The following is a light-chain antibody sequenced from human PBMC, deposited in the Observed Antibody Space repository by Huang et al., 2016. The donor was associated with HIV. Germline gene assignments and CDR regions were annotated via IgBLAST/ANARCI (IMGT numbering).Light chain of an antibody. CDR1: QSVGDS. V-gene: IGKV3-11*01. CDR3: QQRSDWPRFT. CDR2: DSP. J-gene: IGKJ3*01. Sequence: EVVLTQSPATLSLSPGDRATLSCRASQSVGDSLAWYQQKPGQAPRLRFYDSPNRATGTPARFSAGGSGTDFTLTIDGLEPEDFAVYYCQQRSDWPRFTFGPGTKV.